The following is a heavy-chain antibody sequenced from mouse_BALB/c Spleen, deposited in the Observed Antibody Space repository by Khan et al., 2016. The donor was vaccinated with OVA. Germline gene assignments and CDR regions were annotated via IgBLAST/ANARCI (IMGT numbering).Heavy chain of an antibody. J-gene: IGHJ1*01. CDR3: ARISSYWYSDV. V-gene: IGHV9-1*02. Sequence: QVQLKQSGPELKKPGETVKISCKASGYTFTNYGMNWVKQAPGKGLKWMGWINTYTGEPTYADDFKGRFVFPLETSASTAYLQISNLKNEDMTTYFCARISSYWYSDVWGAGTTVTVSS. CDR2: INTYTGEP. CDR1: GYTFTNYG. D-gene: IGHD6-2*01.